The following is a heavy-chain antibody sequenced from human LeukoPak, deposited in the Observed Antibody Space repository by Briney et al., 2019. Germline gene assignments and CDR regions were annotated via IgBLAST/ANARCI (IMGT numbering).Heavy chain of an antibody. Sequence: PGGSLRLSCAASGFTFSSSWMYWVRHAPGKGLVWVSRINSDESITTYADSVKGRFTISRDNAKNTLYLQMNSLRAEDTAVYYCARGLVPGFLDYWGQGTLVTVSS. CDR1: GFTFSSSW. CDR2: INSDESIT. V-gene: IGHV3-74*01. D-gene: IGHD4-11*01. J-gene: IGHJ4*02. CDR3: ARGLVPGFLDY.